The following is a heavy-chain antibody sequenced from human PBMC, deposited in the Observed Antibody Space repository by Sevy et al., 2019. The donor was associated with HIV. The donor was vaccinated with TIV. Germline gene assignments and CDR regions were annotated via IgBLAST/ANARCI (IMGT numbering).Heavy chain of an antibody. CDR1: GGTFSSYA. D-gene: IGHD3-10*01. Sequence: ASVKVSCKASGGTFSSYAISWVRQAPGQGLEWMGGISPIFGTANYAQKFQGRVTITADESTSTAYMELSSLRSEDTAVYYCARGGFGESPGDAFDIWGQGTMVTVSS. CDR2: ISPIFGTA. J-gene: IGHJ3*02. V-gene: IGHV1-69*13. CDR3: ARGGFGESPGDAFDI.